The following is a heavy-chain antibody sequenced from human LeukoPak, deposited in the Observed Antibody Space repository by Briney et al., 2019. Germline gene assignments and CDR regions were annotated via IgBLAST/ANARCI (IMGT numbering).Heavy chain of an antibody. D-gene: IGHD4-17*01. V-gene: IGHV1-69*06. CDR2: IIPIFGTA. CDR3: AREREFTGDSSFDY. Sequence: GSSVKVSCKASGGTFSSYAISWVRQAPGQGLEWMGGIIPIFGTANYAQKFQGRVTITADKSTSTAYMELSSLRSEDTAVYYCAREREFTGDSSFDYWGQGTLVTVSS. CDR1: GGTFSSYA. J-gene: IGHJ4*02.